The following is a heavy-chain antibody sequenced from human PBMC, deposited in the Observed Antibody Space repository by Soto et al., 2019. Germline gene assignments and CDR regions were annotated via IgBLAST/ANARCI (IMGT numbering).Heavy chain of an antibody. D-gene: IGHD5-12*01. CDR2: TIPLLNVA. J-gene: IGHJ4*02. V-gene: IGHV1-69*08. Sequence: QVQLVQSGAEVKKPGSSVKVSCKASGGTFSTSTFIWVRQAPGQGLEWMGRTIPLLNVADYAQDFQGRLTITAYRSTSTTYMELTSLTSKDTAVYYCARDSPIGSTFSGYDAIDSWGQGTLVTVSS. CDR3: ARDSPIGSTFSGYDAIDS. CDR1: GGTFSTST.